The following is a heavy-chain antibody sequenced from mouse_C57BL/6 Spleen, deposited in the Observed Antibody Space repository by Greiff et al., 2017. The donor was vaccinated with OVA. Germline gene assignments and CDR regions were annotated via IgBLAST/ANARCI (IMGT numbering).Heavy chain of an antibody. CDR2: IDPSDSST. CDR1: GYTFTSYW. CDR3: ARSRAMDY. J-gene: IGHJ4*01. Sequence: QVQLQQPGAELVKPGASVKLSCKASGYTFTSYWLQWVKQRPGQGLAWIGEIDPSDSSTNYNQKFKGKATLTVDTSSSTAYMQLISLTSEDSAVYYCARSRAMDYWGQGTSVTVSS. V-gene: IGHV1-50*01.